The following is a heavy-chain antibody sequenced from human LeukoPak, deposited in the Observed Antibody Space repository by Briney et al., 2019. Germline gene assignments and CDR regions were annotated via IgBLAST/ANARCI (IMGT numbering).Heavy chain of an antibody. J-gene: IGHJ3*02. V-gene: IGHV1-2*02. D-gene: IGHD6-13*01. Sequence: SVNRSCKASGYTFTAYYLHWVRQAPGQGLEWMGYIYPKSSDTNYPQKFQGRFTMTMDTSISTVYMELSRLTSDDTAVYYCARDEAAAKTNALDIWGQGRKVALSS. CDR2: IYPKSSDT. CDR1: GYTFTAYY. CDR3: ARDEAAAKTNALDI.